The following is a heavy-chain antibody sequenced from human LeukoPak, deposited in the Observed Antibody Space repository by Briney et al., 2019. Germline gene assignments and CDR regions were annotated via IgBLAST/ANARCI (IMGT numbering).Heavy chain of an antibody. Sequence: GASVKVSCKASGYTFTGYYMHWVRQAPGQGLEWMGWINPNSGGTNYAQKFQGRVTMTTDTSTSTAYMELRSLRSDDTAVYYCAREYYGSGSYYNGLDYWGQGTLVTVSS. CDR2: INPNSGGT. CDR3: AREYYGSGSYYNGLDY. CDR1: GYTFTGYY. V-gene: IGHV1-2*02. J-gene: IGHJ4*02. D-gene: IGHD3-10*01.